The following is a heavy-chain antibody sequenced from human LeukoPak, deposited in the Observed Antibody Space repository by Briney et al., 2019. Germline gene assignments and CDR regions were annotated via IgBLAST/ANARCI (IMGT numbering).Heavy chain of an antibody. CDR1: GGSISSSNW. Sequence: SETLSLTCAVSGGSISSSNWWSWVRQPPGKGLEWIGEIYHSGSTNYNPSLKSRVTTSVDKSKNQFSLKLSSVTAADTAVYYCARVDYYDSSAFGYWGQGTLVTVSS. CDR2: IYHSGST. D-gene: IGHD3-22*01. J-gene: IGHJ4*02. CDR3: ARVDYYDSSAFGY. V-gene: IGHV4-4*02.